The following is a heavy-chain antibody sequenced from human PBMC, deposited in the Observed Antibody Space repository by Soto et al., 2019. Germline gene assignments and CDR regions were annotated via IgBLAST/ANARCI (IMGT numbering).Heavy chain of an antibody. D-gene: IGHD5-18*01. CDR1: GGSISSGDYY. CDR2: IYYSGST. J-gene: IGHJ6*02. V-gene: IGHV4-30-4*01. CDR3: ARVDTAPGILYGMDV. Sequence: SETLSLTCTVSGGSISSGDYYWSWIRQPPGKGLEWIGYIYYSGSTYYNPSLKRRVTISVDTSKNQFSLKLSSVTAADTAVYYCARVDTAPGILYGMDVWGQGTTVTVSS.